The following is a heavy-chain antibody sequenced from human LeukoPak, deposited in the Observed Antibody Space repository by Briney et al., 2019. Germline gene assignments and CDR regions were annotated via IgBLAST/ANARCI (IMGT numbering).Heavy chain of an antibody. CDR2: IRAYNGNT. Sequence: ASVKVSCNVSCYTFTSYGITGGRQAPGQGLECVGCIRAYNGNTNYAQKFQGRLTMTTDTSTNTAYMELRSLRPDDTAVYYCARDFFHGHCSGLTCFLLDSWGQGSLVTVSS. CDR1: CYTFTSYG. V-gene: IGHV1-18*01. CDR3: ARDFFHGHCSGLTCFLLDS. D-gene: IGHD2-15*01. J-gene: IGHJ4*02.